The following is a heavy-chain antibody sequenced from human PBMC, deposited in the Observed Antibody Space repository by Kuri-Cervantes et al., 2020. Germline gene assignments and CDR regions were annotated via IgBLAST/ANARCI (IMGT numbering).Heavy chain of an antibody. CDR1: GCTFSSYT. CDR2: IIPILGIA. D-gene: IGHD5-24*01. V-gene: IGHV1-69*04. CDR3: AREPRRDGYNLDDAFDI. Sequence: SVKVSCKASGCTFSSYTISWVRQAPGQGLEWMGRIIPILGIANQAQKFQGRVTITAGKATRTAYMQLSSLRSEDTAVYYCAREPRRDGYNLDDAFDIWGQGTMVTVSS. J-gene: IGHJ3*02.